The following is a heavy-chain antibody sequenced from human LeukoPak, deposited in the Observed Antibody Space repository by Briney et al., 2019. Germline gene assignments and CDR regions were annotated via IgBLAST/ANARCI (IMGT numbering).Heavy chain of an antibody. V-gene: IGHV1-2*06. Sequence: ASVKVSCKASGYTFTAYYMHWVRQAPGQGLEWMGRINPNSGGTNYAQKFRGRVTMTRDTSISTAYMELSRLTSDDTAVYYCAREENCSGGSCYYYWGQGTLVTVSS. CDR3: AREENCSGGSCYYY. CDR2: INPNSGGT. D-gene: IGHD2-15*01. J-gene: IGHJ4*02. CDR1: GYTFTAYY.